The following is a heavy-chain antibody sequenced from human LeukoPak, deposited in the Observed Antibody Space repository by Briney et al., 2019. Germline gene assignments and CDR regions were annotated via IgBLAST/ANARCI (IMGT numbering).Heavy chain of an antibody. CDR1: GLTRSNYG. V-gene: IGHV3-23*01. J-gene: IGHJ3*02. CDR2: VSGSGSET. Sequence: GGSLRLSCAASGLTRSNYGMSWVRQAPGKGLEWVSVVSGSGSETYSADSVKGRFTISRDNSKNTLYLQMNSLRVEDTAVYFCAKAIGGSSHSPPHMWGQGTMVTVSS. CDR3: AKAIGGSSHSPPHM. D-gene: IGHD2-15*01.